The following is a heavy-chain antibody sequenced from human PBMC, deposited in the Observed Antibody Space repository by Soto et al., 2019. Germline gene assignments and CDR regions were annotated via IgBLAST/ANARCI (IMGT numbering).Heavy chain of an antibody. J-gene: IGHJ4*01. Sequence: SETLSLTCTVSAGSISSGGYYWSLIRQHPGKGLEWIGYIYYSGSTYYNPSLKSRVTISVDTSKNQFSLKLSSVTAADTAVYYCAREVCSGGSCYPYFDFWGHGTLVTVSS. V-gene: IGHV4-31*03. D-gene: IGHD2-15*01. CDR3: AREVCSGGSCYPYFDF. CDR1: AGSISSGGYY. CDR2: IYYSGST.